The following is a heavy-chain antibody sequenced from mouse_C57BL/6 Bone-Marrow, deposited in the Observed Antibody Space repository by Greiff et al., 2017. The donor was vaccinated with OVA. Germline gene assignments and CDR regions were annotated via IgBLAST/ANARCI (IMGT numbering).Heavy chain of an antibody. V-gene: IGHV1-64*01. Sequence: QVQLQQPGAELVKPGASVKLSCKASGYTFTSYWMHWVKQRPGQGLEWIGMIHPNSGSTNYNEKFKSKATLTVDKSSSTAYMQLSSLTSEDSAVYYCARLLRYPYYCDYWGQGTTLTVSS. J-gene: IGHJ2*01. CDR3: ARLLRYPYYCDY. CDR1: GYTFTSYW. CDR2: IHPNSGST. D-gene: IGHD1-1*01.